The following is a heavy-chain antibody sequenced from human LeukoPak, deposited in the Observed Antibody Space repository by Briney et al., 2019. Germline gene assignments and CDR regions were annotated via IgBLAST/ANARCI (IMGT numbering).Heavy chain of an antibody. D-gene: IGHD6-13*01. CDR3: ARGRIAAEDAFDI. Sequence: ASVKVSCKASGYTFTGYYMHWVRQAPGQGLEWMGWINPNSGGTNYAQKFQGRVTMTRDTSISTAYMELRSLRSDDTAVYYCARGRIAAEDAFDIWGQGTMVTVSS. J-gene: IGHJ3*02. CDR1: GYTFTGYY. CDR2: INPNSGGT. V-gene: IGHV1-2*02.